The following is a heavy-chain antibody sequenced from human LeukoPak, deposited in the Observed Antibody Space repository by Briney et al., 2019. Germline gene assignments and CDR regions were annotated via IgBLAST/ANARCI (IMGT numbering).Heavy chain of an antibody. CDR1: EFPFSHYS. CDR2: ISSSSRTI. Sequence: PGGSLRLSCVASEFPFSHYSMNWVRQAPGKGLEWVSYISSSSRTIYYADSVEGRFTISRDNAKNSLYLQMNSLRAEDTAVYYCARDPDSKDGYLYYYMDVRGTGTAVTVSS. CDR3: ARDPDSKDGYLYYYMDV. J-gene: IGHJ6*03. V-gene: IGHV3-48*01. D-gene: IGHD4-11*01.